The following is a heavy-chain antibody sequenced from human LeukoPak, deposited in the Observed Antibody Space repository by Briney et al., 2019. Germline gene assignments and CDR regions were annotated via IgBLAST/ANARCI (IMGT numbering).Heavy chain of an antibody. J-gene: IGHJ4*02. CDR3: ARDRLFGSGHRYFDY. D-gene: IGHD3-22*01. CDR1: GGSFSGYY. V-gene: IGHV4-34*01. Sequence: SETLSLTCAVYGGSFSGYYWSWIRQPPGKGLEWIGEINHSGSTNYNPSLKSRVTISVDTSKNQFSLKLSSVTAADTAVSYCARDRLFGSGHRYFDYWGQGTLVTVSS. CDR2: INHSGST.